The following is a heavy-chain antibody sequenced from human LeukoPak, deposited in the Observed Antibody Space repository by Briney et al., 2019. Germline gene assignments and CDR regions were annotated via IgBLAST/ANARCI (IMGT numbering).Heavy chain of an antibody. D-gene: IGHD6-13*01. CDR1: GGSISSYY. J-gene: IGHJ5*02. CDR2: IYYSGST. Sequence: SETLSLTCTVSGGSISSYYWSWVRQPPGKGLEWIGYIYYSGSTNYNPSLKSRVTISVDTSKNQFSLKLSSVTAADTAVYYCASLISAAATSWGQGTLVTVSS. CDR3: ASLISAAATS. V-gene: IGHV4-59*08.